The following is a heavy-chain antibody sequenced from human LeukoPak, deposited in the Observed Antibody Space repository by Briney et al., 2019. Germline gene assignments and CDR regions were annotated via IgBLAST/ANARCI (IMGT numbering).Heavy chain of an antibody. CDR3: ARYVGPRGTFDY. CDR1: GGSISSRSYY. CDR2: IYYSGTT. J-gene: IGHJ4*02. Sequence: SETLSLTCTASGGSISSRSYYWGWIRQPPGKGLEWIGSIYYSGTTYYKPSLKSRVTISVDTSKNQFSLKLSSVTAADTAVYYCARYVGPRGTFDYWGQGTLVTVSS. V-gene: IGHV4-39*07. D-gene: IGHD3-16*01.